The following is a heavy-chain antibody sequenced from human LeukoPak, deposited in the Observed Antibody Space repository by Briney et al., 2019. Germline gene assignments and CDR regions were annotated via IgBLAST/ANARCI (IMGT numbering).Heavy chain of an antibody. J-gene: IGHJ4*02. V-gene: IGHV3-48*01. CDR2: ISSSSSTI. CDR1: GFTFGSCW. D-gene: IGHD6-19*01. CDR3: ARAYTGYSSGWTFDY. Sequence: GGSLRLSCAASGFTFGSCWMNWVRQAPGKGPEWVSYISSSSSTIYYVDSVKGRFTISRDSAKNSLYLQMNSLRAEDTAVYYCARAYTGYSSGWTFDYWGQGTLVTVSS.